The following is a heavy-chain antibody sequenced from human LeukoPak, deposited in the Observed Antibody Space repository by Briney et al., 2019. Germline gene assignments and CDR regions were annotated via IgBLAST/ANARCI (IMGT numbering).Heavy chain of an antibody. CDR2: IKQDGSEK. CDR3: AREEYGDHMW. J-gene: IGHJ4*02. CDR1: GFPFRRYC. V-gene: IGHV3-7*01. Sequence: GASLKLPCEASGFPFRRYCMSWVRQAPGKELEWVANIKQDGSEKYYVDSVKGRFTISRDNAKNSLYLQMNSLRAEDTAVYYCAREEYGDHMWWGQGTLVTVSS. D-gene: IGHD4-17*01.